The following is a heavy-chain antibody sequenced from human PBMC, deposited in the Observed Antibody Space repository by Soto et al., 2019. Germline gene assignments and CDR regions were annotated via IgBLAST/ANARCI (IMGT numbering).Heavy chain of an antibody. CDR2: TYYRSKWYS. V-gene: IGHV6-1*01. D-gene: IGHD1-1*01. CDR3: ARGSWDDVSGHYYMDV. J-gene: IGHJ6*03. CDR1: GDSVSSNSAA. Sequence: SQTLSLTCDISGDSVSSNSAAWNWIRQTPSRGFEWLGRTYYRSKWYSNYAISVKSRVTVNPDTFKNQFSLQLNSVTPEDTAAYYCARGSWDDVSGHYYMDVWGKGTTVTVSS.